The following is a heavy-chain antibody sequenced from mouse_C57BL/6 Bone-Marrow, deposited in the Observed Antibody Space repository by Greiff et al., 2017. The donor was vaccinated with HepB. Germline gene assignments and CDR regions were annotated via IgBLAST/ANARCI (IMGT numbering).Heavy chain of an antibody. Sequence: VQLKESGGGLVKPGGSLKLSCAASGFTFSSYAMSWVRQTPEKRLEWVATISDGGSYTYYPDNVKGRFTISRDNAKNNLYLQMSHLKSEDTAMYYCARDEDYWGQGTTLTVSS. V-gene: IGHV5-4*01. CDR2: ISDGGSYT. CDR1: GFTFSSYA. J-gene: IGHJ2*01. CDR3: ARDEDY.